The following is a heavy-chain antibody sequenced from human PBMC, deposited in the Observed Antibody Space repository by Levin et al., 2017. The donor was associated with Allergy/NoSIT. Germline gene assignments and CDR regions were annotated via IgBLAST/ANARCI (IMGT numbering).Heavy chain of an antibody. CDR2: ISSSSSTI. CDR3: ARDSSLVVVPAATFDY. J-gene: IGHJ4*02. D-gene: IGHD2-2*01. CDR1: GFTFSSYS. V-gene: IGHV3-48*01. Sequence: PGGSLRLSCAASGFTFSSYSMNWVRQAPGKGLEWVSYISSSSSTIYYADSVKGRFTISRDNAKNSLYLQMNSLRAEDTAVYYCARDSSLVVVPAATFDYWGQGTLVTVSS.